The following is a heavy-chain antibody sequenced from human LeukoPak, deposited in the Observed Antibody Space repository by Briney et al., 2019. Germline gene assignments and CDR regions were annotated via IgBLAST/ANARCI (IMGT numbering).Heavy chain of an antibody. V-gene: IGHV4-34*01. Sequence: SETLSLTCAVYGGSFSGYYWSWIRQPPGKGLEWIGEINHSGSTNYNPSLKSRVTISVDTSKNQFSLKLGSVTAADTAVYYCASRGRAGDYWGQGTLVTVSS. CDR1: GGSFSGYY. J-gene: IGHJ4*02. CDR3: ASRGRAGDY. D-gene: IGHD3-10*01. CDR2: INHSGST.